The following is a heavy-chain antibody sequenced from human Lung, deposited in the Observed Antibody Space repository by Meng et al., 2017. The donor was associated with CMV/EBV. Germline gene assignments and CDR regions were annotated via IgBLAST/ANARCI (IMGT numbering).Heavy chain of an antibody. Sequence: QVQRLASGPGLVKPSETLSLTCAVSGGSISTYYWSWIRQPPGKGLEWIGNNYYSGSTNYNPSLASRVTISVDSSKNQFSLKLSSVTAADTAVYYCARHQNGGTYPLDYWGQGTLVTVSS. CDR1: GGSISTYY. CDR3: ARHQNGGTYPLDY. J-gene: IGHJ4*02. CDR2: NYYSGST. V-gene: IGHV4-59*08. D-gene: IGHD3-16*02.